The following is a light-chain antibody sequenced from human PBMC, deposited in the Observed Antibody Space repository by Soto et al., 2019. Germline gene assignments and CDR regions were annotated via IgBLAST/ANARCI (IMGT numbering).Light chain of an antibody. CDR1: SSDVGRSNY. CDR3: NSYAGGNIYV. V-gene: IGLV2-8*01. Sequence: QSALTQPPSASGSPGQSVTISCTGTSSDVGRSNYVSWYQQHPGKAPKLIIYDVSKRPSGVPDRFSGSKSGNTASLTVSGLQAEDEADYYCNSYAGGNIYVFGTGTKLTVL. CDR2: DVS. J-gene: IGLJ1*01.